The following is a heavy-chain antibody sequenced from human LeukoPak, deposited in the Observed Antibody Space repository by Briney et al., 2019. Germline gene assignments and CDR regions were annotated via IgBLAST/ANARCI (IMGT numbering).Heavy chain of an antibody. CDR3: ARPGGCAFDI. J-gene: IGHJ3*02. CDR1: GFIFSTYA. V-gene: IGHV3-30*04. Sequence: GGSLRLSCEASGFIFSTYAFHWVRQAPGKGPEWMAFITYDGSDTYFADSVKGRFTLSRDNSKNALYLQMNSLRTADTAVYYCARPGGCAFDIWGQGTMVTVSS. D-gene: IGHD3-10*01. CDR2: ITYDGSDT.